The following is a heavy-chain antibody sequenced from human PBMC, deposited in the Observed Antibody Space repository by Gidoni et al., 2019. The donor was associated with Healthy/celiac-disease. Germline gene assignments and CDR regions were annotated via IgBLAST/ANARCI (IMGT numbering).Heavy chain of an antibody. J-gene: IGHJ4*02. V-gene: IGHV4-39*07. CDR1: GGSISSSSYY. CDR3: ARVVGTLKKRGIDY. CDR2: IYYSGST. Sequence: LQLQESGPGLVKPSETLSLTCTVSGGSISSSSYYWGWIRQPPGKGLEWIGGIYYSGSTYYNPSLKSRVTISVDTSKNQFSLKLSSVTAADTAVYYCARVVGTLKKRGIDYWGQGTLVTVSS. D-gene: IGHD1-26*01.